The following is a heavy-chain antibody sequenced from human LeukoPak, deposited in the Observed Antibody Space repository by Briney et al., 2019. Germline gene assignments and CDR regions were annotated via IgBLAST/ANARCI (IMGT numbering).Heavy chain of an antibody. J-gene: IGHJ5*02. Sequence: SVKVSCKASGGTFSSYAISWVRQAPGQGLEWMGGIIPIFGTANYAQKFQGRVTITTDESTSTAYMELSSLRSEDTAVYYCARDNRGEYYYDSSGYLFADIWFDPWGQGTLVTVSS. D-gene: IGHD3-22*01. CDR1: GGTFSSYA. V-gene: IGHV1-69*05. CDR2: IIPIFGTA. CDR3: ARDNRGEYYYDSSGYLFADIWFDP.